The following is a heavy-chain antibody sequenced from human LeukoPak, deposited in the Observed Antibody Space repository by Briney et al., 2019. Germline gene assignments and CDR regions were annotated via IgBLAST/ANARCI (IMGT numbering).Heavy chain of an antibody. CDR1: GFTFSSYA. V-gene: IGHV3-30*01. CDR3: ARIGKIGYCSSTSCPGGGYSDYYYMDV. CDR2: ISYDGSNK. J-gene: IGHJ6*03. D-gene: IGHD2-2*01. Sequence: PGRSLRLSCAASGFTFSSYAMHWVRQAPGKGLEWVAVISYDGSNKYYADSVKGRFTISRDNSKNTLYLQMNSLRAEDTAVYYCARIGKIGYCSSTSCPGGGYSDYYYMDVWGKGTTVTVSS.